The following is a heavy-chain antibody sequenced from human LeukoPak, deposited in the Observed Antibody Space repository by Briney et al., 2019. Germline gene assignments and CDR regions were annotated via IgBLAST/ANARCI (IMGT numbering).Heavy chain of an antibody. CDR2: ITGAGHT. J-gene: IGHJ4*02. Sequence: PGGSLRLSCAASGFTFSFYGMNWVRQAPGKGLEWVSGITGAGHTYYADSVKGRFTISRDNSKNTLYLQMNSLRAEDTAVYYCAKDRLVVTAGDYWGQGTLVTVSS. CDR1: GFTFSFYG. CDR3: AKDRLVVTAGDY. V-gene: IGHV3-23*01. D-gene: IGHD2-21*02.